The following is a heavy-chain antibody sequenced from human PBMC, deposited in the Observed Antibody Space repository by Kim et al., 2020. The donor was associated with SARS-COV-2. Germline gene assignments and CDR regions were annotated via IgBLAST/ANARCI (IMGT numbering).Heavy chain of an antibody. J-gene: IGHJ4*02. D-gene: IGHD6-19*01. Sequence: GGSLRLSCAASGFLFRTYWMHWVRQAPGKGLVWVSTINGDGRDTRYADSVKGRFTISRDNTKNTLYLQMDSLRVEDTAVYYCASAMAVPVNYWGQGTLVTVSS. CDR2: INGDGRDT. CDR1: GFLFRTYW. CDR3: ASAMAVPVNY. V-gene: IGHV3-74*01.